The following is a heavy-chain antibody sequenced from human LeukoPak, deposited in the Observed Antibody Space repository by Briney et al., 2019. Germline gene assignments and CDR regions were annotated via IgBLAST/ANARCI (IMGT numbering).Heavy chain of an antibody. CDR3: ARDKRKYFQH. CDR1: GFTFSSYA. CDR2: ISYDGSNK. V-gene: IGHV3-30-3*01. Sequence: GALRLSCAASGFTFSSYAMHWVRQAPGKGLEWVAVISYDGSNKYYAGSVKGRFTISRDNSKNTLYLQMNSLRAEDTAVYYCARDKRKYFQHWGQGTLVTVSS. J-gene: IGHJ1*01.